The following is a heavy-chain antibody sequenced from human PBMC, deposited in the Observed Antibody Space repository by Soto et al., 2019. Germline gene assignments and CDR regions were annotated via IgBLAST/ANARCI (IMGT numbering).Heavy chain of an antibody. CDR2: ISWNSGSI. CDR3: AKDIDYGDYVNDAFDI. J-gene: IGHJ3*02. CDR1: GFTFDDYA. D-gene: IGHD4-17*01. Sequence: EVQLVESGGGLVQPGRSLRLSCAASGFTFDDYAMHWVRQAPGKGLEWVSGISWNSGSIGYADSVKGRFTISRDNAKNSLYLQLNSLRAEDTALYYCAKDIDYGDYVNDAFDIWGQGTMVTVSS. V-gene: IGHV3-9*01.